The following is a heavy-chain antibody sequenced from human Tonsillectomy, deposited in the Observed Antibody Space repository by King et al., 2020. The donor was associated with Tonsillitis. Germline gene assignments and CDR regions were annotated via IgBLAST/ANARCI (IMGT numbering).Heavy chain of an antibody. CDR3: ARDQYYDFWSGYPSMDV. CDR1: GGSISSGSYY. Sequence: QLQESGPGLVKPSQTLSLTCTVSGGSISSGSYYWSWIRQPAGKGLEWIGRVYTSGSTNYNPSLTSRVTMSVDTSQNQFSLKLSSVTAADTAVYYCARDQYYDFWSGYPSMDVWGKGTTVTVSS. V-gene: IGHV4-61*02. D-gene: IGHD3-3*01. J-gene: IGHJ6*04. CDR2: VYTSGST.